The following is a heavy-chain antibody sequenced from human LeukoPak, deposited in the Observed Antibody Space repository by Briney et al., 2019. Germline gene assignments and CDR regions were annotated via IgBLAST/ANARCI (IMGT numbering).Heavy chain of an antibody. CDR3: AKRPYCSGGSCYPFDY. CDR2: ISGSGGST. Sequence: GGSLRLSCAASGFTFSSYAMRWVRQAPGKGLEWVSAISGSGGSTYYADSVKGRFTISRDNSKNTLYLQMNSLRAEDTAVYYCAKRPYCSGGSCYPFDYWGQGTLVTVSS. V-gene: IGHV3-23*01. CDR1: GFTFSSYA. J-gene: IGHJ4*02. D-gene: IGHD2-15*01.